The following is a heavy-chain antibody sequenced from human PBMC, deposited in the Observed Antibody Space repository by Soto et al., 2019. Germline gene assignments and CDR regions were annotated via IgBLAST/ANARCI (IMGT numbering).Heavy chain of an antibody. CDR3: AKYRYYAFWSGYYLS. V-gene: IGHV3-23*01. D-gene: IGHD3-3*01. CDR2: ISGSGGST. Sequence: GGALRLSCAASGVTFSSYAMSWVRQAPGKGLEWVSAISGSGGSTYYADSVKGRFTISRDNSKNTLYLQMNSLRAEDTAVYYCAKYRYYAFWSGYYLSWGEAPLVTVSS. CDR1: GVTFSSYA. J-gene: IGHJ5*02.